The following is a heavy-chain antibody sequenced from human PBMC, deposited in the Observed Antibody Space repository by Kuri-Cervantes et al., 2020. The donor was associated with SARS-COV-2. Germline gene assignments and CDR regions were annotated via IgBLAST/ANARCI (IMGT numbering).Heavy chain of an antibody. V-gene: IGHV1-69*05. CDR1: GYTFTSYA. CDR3: AREGDYSYYHGMDV. J-gene: IGHJ6*02. Sequence: SVKVSCKASGYTFTSYAISWVRQAPGQGLEWMGGIIPIFGTANYAQKFQDRVTITTDESTRTAYMELSSLRSEDSAVYYCAREGDYSYYHGMDVWGQGTTVTVSS. CDR2: IIPIFGTA.